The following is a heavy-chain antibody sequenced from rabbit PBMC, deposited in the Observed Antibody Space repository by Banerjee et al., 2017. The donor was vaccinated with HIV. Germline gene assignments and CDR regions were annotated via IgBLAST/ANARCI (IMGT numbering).Heavy chain of an antibody. J-gene: IGHJ4*01. Sequence: QEQLEESGGDLVKPEGSLTITCTASGFSFSNKYVMCWVRQAPGKGLEWIGTIYAGKGRTDYASWVNGRFTISRDNAQNTVDLQMNSLTAADTATYFCARDIGAAGYGWSLWGPGTLVTVS. CDR1: GFSFSNKYV. V-gene: IGHV1S45*01. CDR2: IYAGKGRT. CDR3: ARDIGAAGYGWSL. D-gene: IGHD6-1*01.